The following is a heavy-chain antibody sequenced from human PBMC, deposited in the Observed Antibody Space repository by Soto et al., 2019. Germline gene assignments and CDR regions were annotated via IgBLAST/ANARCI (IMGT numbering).Heavy chain of an antibody. J-gene: IGHJ4*02. CDR1: GFTFSSYA. Sequence: GGSLRLSCAASGFTFSSYAMHWVRQAPGTGLEWVAVISYEGSNKYYADSVKGRFTISRDNSKNTLYLQMNSLRAEDTAVYYCAKTGTYYDSSGYHPFDYWGQGTLVTVSS. D-gene: IGHD3-22*01. V-gene: IGHV3-30-3*02. CDR2: ISYEGSNK. CDR3: AKTGTYYDSSGYHPFDY.